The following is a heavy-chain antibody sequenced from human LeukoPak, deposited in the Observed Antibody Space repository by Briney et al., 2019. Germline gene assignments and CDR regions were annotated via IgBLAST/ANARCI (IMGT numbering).Heavy chain of an antibody. V-gene: IGHV4-59*01. Sequence: KPSETLSLTCNVSRGSMSDYFWSWIRQSPGKGLEWIGYIYYTGTTNSNPSLKSRVTISVDTLNNQFSLNLSSLTAADTAVYFCAGGQDPNAVRFVSWGQGTLVTVSS. J-gene: IGHJ5*01. CDR1: RGSMSDYF. CDR2: IYYTGTT. CDR3: AGGQDPNAVRFVS. D-gene: IGHD2/OR15-2a*01.